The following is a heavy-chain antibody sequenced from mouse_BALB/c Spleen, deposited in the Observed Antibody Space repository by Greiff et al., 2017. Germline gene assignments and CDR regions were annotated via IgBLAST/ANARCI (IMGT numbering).Heavy chain of an antibody. CDR2: INPSNGRT. V-gene: IGHV1S81*02. CDR1: GYTFTSYW. J-gene: IGHJ3*01. CDR3: ARSGLRLGFAY. D-gene: IGHD1-2*01. Sequence: VQLQQPGAELVKPGASVKLSCKASGYTFTSYWMHWVKQRPGQGLEWIGEINPSNGRTNYNEKFKSKATLTVDKSSSTAYMQLSSLTSEDSAVYCCARSGLRLGFAYWGQGTLVTVSA.